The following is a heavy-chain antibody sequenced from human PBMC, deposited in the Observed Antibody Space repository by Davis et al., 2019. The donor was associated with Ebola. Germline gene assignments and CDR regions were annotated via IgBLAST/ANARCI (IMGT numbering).Heavy chain of an antibody. CDR2: IYHSGST. Sequence: MPSETLSLTCAVSGGSISSSNWWSWVRQPPGKGLEWIGEIYHSGSTNYNPSLKSRVTISVDTSKNQFSLKLSSVTAADTAVYYCARGAADLEWFLTYYYYYGMDVWGQGTTVTVSS. CDR1: GGSISSSNW. D-gene: IGHD3-3*01. J-gene: IGHJ6*02. V-gene: IGHV4-4*02. CDR3: ARGAADLEWFLTYYYYYGMDV.